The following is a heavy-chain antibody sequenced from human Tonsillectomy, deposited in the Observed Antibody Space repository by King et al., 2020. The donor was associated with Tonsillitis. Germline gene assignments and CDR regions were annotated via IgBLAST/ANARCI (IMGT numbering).Heavy chain of an antibody. J-gene: IGHJ4*02. CDR3: ARHGSYCFDF. Sequence: GQLVQSGGGLVQPGGSLRLSCAASRFTFRNYWMGGVRQAPGKGLEWLANIKKDGSEKYYVDSVKGRFTISRDSGRNSLSLQMNSLRAEDTAVYYCARHGSYCFDFWGQGTLVTVST. CDR2: IKKDGSEK. V-gene: IGHV3-7*03. D-gene: IGHD2-21*01. CDR1: RFTFRNYW.